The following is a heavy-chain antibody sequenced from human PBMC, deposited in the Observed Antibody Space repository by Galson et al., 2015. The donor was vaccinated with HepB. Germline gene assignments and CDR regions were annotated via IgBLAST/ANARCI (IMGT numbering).Heavy chain of an antibody. V-gene: IGHV3-30*18. CDR3: AKDYRYNYYYYYGMDV. D-gene: IGHD1-1*01. J-gene: IGHJ6*02. CDR1: GFTFSSYG. Sequence: SLRLSCAASGFTFSSYGMHWVRQAPGKGLEWVAVISYDGSNKYYADSVKGRFTISRDNSKNTLYLQMNSLRAEDTAVYYCAKDYRYNYYYYYGMDVWGQGTTVTVSS. CDR2: ISYDGSNK.